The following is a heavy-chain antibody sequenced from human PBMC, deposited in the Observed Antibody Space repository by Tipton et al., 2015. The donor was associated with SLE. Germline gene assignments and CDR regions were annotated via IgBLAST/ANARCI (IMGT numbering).Heavy chain of an antibody. CDR2: IHYSGST. V-gene: IGHV4-39*07. D-gene: IGHD3-22*01. J-gene: IGHJ4*02. CDR3: ARGRRYYYDSSGYSGRFDC. Sequence: TLSLTCTVSGGSISDTYFWGWIRQPPGRGLEWIGSIHYSGSTYYNPSLKSRVTISVDTSKNQFSLKLSSVTAADTAVYYCARGRRYYYDSSGYSGRFDCWGQGTLVTVSS. CDR1: GGSISDTYF.